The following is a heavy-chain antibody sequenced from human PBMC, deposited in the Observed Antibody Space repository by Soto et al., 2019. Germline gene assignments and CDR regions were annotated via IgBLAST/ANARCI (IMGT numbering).Heavy chain of an antibody. D-gene: IGHD3-16*01. V-gene: IGHV3-30-3*01. Sequence: PGGAPRLSFGASGFTLSSYSSFSFPLVRQAPSKGLEWVAFLSYDGSNTFYADSVTGRFTTSRDNSKNTLYLHMNSLRSDDTAVYYCARDQGGTSSQTYFFDYWGQGSLVTVSS. CDR3: ARDQGGTSSQTYFFDY. CDR1: GFTLSSYSSFS. J-gene: IGHJ4*02. CDR2: LSYDGSNT.